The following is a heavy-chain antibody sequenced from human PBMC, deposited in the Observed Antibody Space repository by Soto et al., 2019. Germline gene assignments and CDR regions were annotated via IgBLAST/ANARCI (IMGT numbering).Heavy chain of an antibody. D-gene: IGHD2-2*01. CDR3: ARQKCSSTSCYSARYYYYGMDV. V-gene: IGHV3-21*01. Sequence: GGSLRLSCAASGFTFSSYSMNWVRQAPGKGLEWVSSISSSSSYIYYADSVKGRFTISRDNAKNSLYLQMNSLRAEDTAVYYCARQKCSSTSCYSARYYYYGMDVWGQGTTVTVSS. CDR2: ISSSSSYI. J-gene: IGHJ6*02. CDR1: GFTFSSYS.